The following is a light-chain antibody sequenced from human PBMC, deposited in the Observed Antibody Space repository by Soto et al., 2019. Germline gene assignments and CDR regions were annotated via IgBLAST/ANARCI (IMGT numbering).Light chain of an antibody. V-gene: IGKV1-8*01. J-gene: IGKJ1*01. CDR1: QGISSY. CDR3: QQYYSYPRGT. Sequence: AIRMTQSPSSLSASTGDRVTITCRASQGISSYLAWYQQKPGKAPKLLIYAASTLQSGVPSRFSGSGSWTDFHLTISCPQAEGFATFYCQQYYSYPRGTFGQGTKVEIK. CDR2: AAS.